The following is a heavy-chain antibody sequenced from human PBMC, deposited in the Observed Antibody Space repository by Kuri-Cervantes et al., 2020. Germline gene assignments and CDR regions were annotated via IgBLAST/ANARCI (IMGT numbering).Heavy chain of an antibody. D-gene: IGHD5-18*01. CDR2: IWYDGSNK. Sequence: GESLKISCAASGFTFSSYGMHWVRLAPGKGLEWVSVIWYDGSNKYYADSVKGRFTISRDNSKNTLYLQMNSLRAEDTAVYYCAKDAGSYGLWYFDLWGRGTLVTVSS. V-gene: IGHV3-30*02. CDR1: GFTFSSYG. J-gene: IGHJ2*01. CDR3: AKDAGSYGLWYFDL.